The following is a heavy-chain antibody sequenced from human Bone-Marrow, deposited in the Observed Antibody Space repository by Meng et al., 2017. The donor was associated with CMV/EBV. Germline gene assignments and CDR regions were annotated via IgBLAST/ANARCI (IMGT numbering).Heavy chain of an antibody. Sequence: GESLKISCKGSGYSFTNYWIGWVRQMPGKGLEWMGIIFPGDSDTRYSPSFQGQVTISADKSISTAYLQWSSLKASDTAMYYCARHGARTPPHYYYYGMDVWGQGTTVTVSS. CDR3: ARHGARTPPHYYYYGMDV. CDR1: GYSFTNYW. J-gene: IGHJ6*02. D-gene: IGHD6-6*01. CDR2: IFPGDSDT. V-gene: IGHV5-51*01.